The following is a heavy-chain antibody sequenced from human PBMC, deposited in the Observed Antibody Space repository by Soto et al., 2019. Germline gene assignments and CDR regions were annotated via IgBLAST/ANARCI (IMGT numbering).Heavy chain of an antibody. CDR3: ASGRSVVVPAGNPDAFAV. CDR2: ISAFNGYT. Sequence: ASVQVPCKVSGYFVNKYGFNWVRQAPGQGLEWMGRISAFNGYTNLEQKFQGRVTLTTDASTNTAYMELSSLRSGDTATYFCASGRSVVVPAGNPDAFAVWGKGTTVTVSS. J-gene: IGHJ3*01. V-gene: IGHV1-18*01. D-gene: IGHD6-13*01. CDR1: GYFVNKYG.